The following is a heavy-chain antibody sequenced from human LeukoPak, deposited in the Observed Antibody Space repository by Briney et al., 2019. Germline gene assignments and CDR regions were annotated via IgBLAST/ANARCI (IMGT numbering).Heavy chain of an antibody. Sequence: PSETLSLTCAVYGGSFSGYYWSWIRQPPGKGLEWIGEINHSGSTNYNPSLKSRVTISVDTSKNQFSLKLSSVTAADTAVYYCARGSSGSYYGYYYMDVWGKGTTVTVSS. CDR3: ARGSSGSYYGYYYMDV. CDR1: GGSFSGYY. V-gene: IGHV4-34*01. D-gene: IGHD1-26*01. CDR2: INHSGST. J-gene: IGHJ6*03.